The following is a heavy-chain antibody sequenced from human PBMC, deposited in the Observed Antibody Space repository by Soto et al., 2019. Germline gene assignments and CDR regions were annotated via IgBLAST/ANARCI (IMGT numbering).Heavy chain of an antibody. CDR1: GYTFTSYG. J-gene: IGHJ6*02. V-gene: IGHV1-18*01. D-gene: IGHD1-26*01. Sequence: QVQLVQSGAEVKKPGASVKVSCKASGYTFTSYGISWVRQAPGQGLEWMGWISAYNGNTTYAQKRQGRVTMTTDTTTSTAYMVLRSLRTDNAAVYSCARDRGAYGMDVWGQGTTVTVSS. CDR2: ISAYNGNT. CDR3: ARDRGAYGMDV.